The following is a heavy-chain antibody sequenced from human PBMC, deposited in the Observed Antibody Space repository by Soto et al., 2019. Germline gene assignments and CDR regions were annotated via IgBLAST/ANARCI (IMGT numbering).Heavy chain of an antibody. CDR2: IGGSGGDT. CDR3: ASERLELLNY. CDR1: GFTFSSYA. D-gene: IGHD1-7*01. J-gene: IGHJ4*02. Sequence: PGGSLRLSCAASGFTFSSYAMAWVRQVPGTGLEWVSGIGGSGGDTSFADSVKGRFSISRDNSKKMLYLQMNSLRAEDTAIYYCASERLELLNYWGQGTLVTVSS. V-gene: IGHV3-23*01.